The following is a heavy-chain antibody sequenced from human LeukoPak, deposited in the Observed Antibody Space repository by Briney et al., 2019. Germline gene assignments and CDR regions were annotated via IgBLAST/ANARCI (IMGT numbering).Heavy chain of an antibody. J-gene: IGHJ4*02. CDR2: INHSGST. D-gene: IGHD5-18*01. CDR1: GGSISGHY. V-gene: IGHV4-34*01. Sequence: PSETLSLTCTVSGGSISGHYWSWVRQPPGKGLEWIGEINHSGSTNYNPSLKSRVTISVDTSKNQFSLKLSSVTAADTAVYYCARGGGSGYGYPFDYWGQGTLVTVSS. CDR3: ARGGGSGYGYPFDY.